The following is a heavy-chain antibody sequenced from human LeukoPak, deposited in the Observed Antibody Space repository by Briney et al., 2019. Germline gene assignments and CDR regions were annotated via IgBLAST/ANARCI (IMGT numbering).Heavy chain of an antibody. V-gene: IGHV4-34*01. CDR2: INHSGST. CDR1: GGSFSGYY. Sequence: PSETLSLTCAVYGGSFSGYYWSWIRQPPGKGLEWIGEINHSGSTNYNPSLKSRVTISVDTSKNQFSLKLSSVTAADTAVYYCARQQLLEWTHYFDYWGQGTLVTVPS. J-gene: IGHJ4*02. CDR3: ARQQLLEWTHYFDY. D-gene: IGHD3-3*01.